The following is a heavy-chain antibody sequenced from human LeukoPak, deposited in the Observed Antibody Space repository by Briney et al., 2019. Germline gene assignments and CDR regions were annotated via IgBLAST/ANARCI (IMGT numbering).Heavy chain of an antibody. Sequence: ASVKVSCKASGYRFTNYGISWVRQAPGQGLQWMGWISTYNTNTNYAQKLQGRVTMTTDTSTNTAYMELRSLRSDDTAVYYCARDESSGSYGPNLDYWGQGTLVTVSS. V-gene: IGHV1-18*01. J-gene: IGHJ4*02. D-gene: IGHD1-26*01. CDR2: ISTYNTNT. CDR3: ARDESSGSYGPNLDY. CDR1: GYRFTNYG.